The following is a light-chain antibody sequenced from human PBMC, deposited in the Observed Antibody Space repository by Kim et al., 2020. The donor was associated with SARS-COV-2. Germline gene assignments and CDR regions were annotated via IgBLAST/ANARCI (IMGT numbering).Light chain of an antibody. CDR3: QAWDSSTAEV. CDR1: KLGDKY. Sequence: SYELTQPPSVSVSPGQTASITCSGDKLGDKYACWYQQKPGQSPVLVIYQDSKRPSGIPERFSGSNSGNTATLTISGTQAMDEADHYCQAWDSSTAEVFGGGTQLTVL. J-gene: IGLJ3*02. V-gene: IGLV3-1*01. CDR2: QDS.